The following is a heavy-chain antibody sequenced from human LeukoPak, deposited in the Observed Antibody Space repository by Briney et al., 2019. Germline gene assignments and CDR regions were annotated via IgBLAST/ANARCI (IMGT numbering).Heavy chain of an antibody. CDR3: ARVKDGDSDYFDY. CDR2: ISGYNGDT. D-gene: IGHD4-17*01. CDR1: GYTFTNYG. Sequence: EASVKVSCKASGYTFTNYGINWVRQAPGQGLEWMGWISGYNGDTNYAQKLQGRVTMTTDTSTSTAYMELRSLRSDDTAVYYCARVKDGDSDYFDYWGQGTLVTVSS. J-gene: IGHJ4*02. V-gene: IGHV1-18*01.